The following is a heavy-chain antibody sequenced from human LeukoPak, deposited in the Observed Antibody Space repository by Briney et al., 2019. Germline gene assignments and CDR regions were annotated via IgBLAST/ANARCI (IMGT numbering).Heavy chain of an antibody. CDR3: AKDVLSGTYYYFDQ. V-gene: IGHV3-23*01. CDR1: GFIFSSYA. Sequence: GGSLRLSCAASGFIFSSYAMNWVRQAPGKELEWVSGISGSGSNTYYADSVMGRLTISRDNSKNTLYLQMNSLRAEDTAVYYCAKDVLSGTYYYFDQWGQGTLVTVSS. CDR2: ISGSGSNT. J-gene: IGHJ4*02. D-gene: IGHD1-26*01.